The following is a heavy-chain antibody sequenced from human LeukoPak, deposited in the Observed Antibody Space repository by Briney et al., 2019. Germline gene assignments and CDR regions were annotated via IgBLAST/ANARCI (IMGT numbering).Heavy chain of an antibody. J-gene: IGHJ5*02. V-gene: IGHV4-39*01. CDR3: ARGFSEIAPGALSS. CDR2: IYYSGST. D-gene: IGHD2-2*01. CDR1: GGPISSYY. Sequence: SETLSLTCTVSGGPISSYYWSWIRQPPGKGLEWIGSIYYSGSTYYNPSLKSRVTISVDTSKNQFSLKLSSVTAADTAVYYCARGFSEIAPGALSSWGQGTLVTVSS.